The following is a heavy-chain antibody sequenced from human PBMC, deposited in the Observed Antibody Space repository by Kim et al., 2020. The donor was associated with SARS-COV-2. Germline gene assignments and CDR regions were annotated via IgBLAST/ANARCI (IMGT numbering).Heavy chain of an antibody. CDR2: ISTDSGAI. CDR1: GYTFSNYY. CDR3: ARGDTVVASRYYYAMDV. V-gene: IGHV1-2*02. D-gene: IGHD5-18*01. J-gene: IGHJ6*02. Sequence: ASVKVSCKTSGYTFSNYYIHWVRQAPGQGLEWMAWISTDSGAINYAQKFQDRVTMTRDTSINTTYMELMSLTSDDTAAYFCARGDTVVASRYYYAMDVWGQGTTVTVSS.